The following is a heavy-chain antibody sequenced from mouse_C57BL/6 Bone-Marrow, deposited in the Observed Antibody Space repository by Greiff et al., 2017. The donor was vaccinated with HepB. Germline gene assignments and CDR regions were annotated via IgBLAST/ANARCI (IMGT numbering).Heavy chain of an antibody. CDR2: ISYDGSN. V-gene: IGHV3-6*01. Sequence: ESGPGLVKPSQSLSLTCSVTGYSITSGYYWNWIRQFPGNKLEWMGYISYDGSNNYNPSLKNRISITRDTSKNQFFLKLNSVTTEDTATYYCARGGYSLFAYWGQGTLVTVSA. CDR1: GYSITSGYY. D-gene: IGHD2-3*01. CDR3: ARGGYSLFAY. J-gene: IGHJ3*01.